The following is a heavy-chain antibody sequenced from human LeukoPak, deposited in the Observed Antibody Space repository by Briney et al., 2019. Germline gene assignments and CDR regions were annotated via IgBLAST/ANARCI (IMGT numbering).Heavy chain of an antibody. CDR2: FDPADGET. D-gene: IGHD3-3*01. CDR3: ARNHVTPSGVVTSTSDS. CDR1: GYTLTELS. Sequence: ASVKVSCKVSGYTLTELSMHWVRQAPGKGFEWMGRFDPADGETIYAQKFQDRVSMTTDTSTSTAYMELRSLTSDDTATYYCARNHVTPSGVVTSTSDSWGQGTPVTVSS. J-gene: IGHJ4*02. V-gene: IGHV1-24*01.